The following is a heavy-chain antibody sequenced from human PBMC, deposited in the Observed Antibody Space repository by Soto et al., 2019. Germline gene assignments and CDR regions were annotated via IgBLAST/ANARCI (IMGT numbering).Heavy chain of an antibody. V-gene: IGHV2-5*02. D-gene: IGHD4-17*01. J-gene: IGHJ4*02. Sequence: QITLKESGPPLVKPTQTLTLTCTFSGFSLSTSGVGVGWVRQPPGKALEWLALIYWGDDKRYSPSLQNRLNINKDTSKNQVVLTMTNMDPVDTATYYCTHTAEYGGIDYWGQGTLVTVSS. CDR1: GFSLSTSGVG. CDR3: THTAEYGGIDY. CDR2: IYWGDDK.